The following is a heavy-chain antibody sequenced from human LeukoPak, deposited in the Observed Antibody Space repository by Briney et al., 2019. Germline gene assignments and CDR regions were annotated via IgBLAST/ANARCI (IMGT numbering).Heavy chain of an antibody. V-gene: IGHV1-18*01. Sequence: GASVKVSCKASGYTFTSSGISWVRQAPRQGHEWMGWISAYNGDTNYAQKLQGRVTMTTDTSKSTAYMELRSLRSDDTAVYYCARVGAAGRQFDPWGQGTLVTVSS. CDR2: ISAYNGDT. D-gene: IGHD6-13*01. CDR3: ARVGAAGRQFDP. CDR1: GYTFTSSG. J-gene: IGHJ5*02.